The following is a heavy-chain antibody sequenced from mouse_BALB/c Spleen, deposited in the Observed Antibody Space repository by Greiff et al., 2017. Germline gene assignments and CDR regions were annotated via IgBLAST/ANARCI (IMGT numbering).Heavy chain of an antibody. V-gene: IGHV1S127*01. CDR2: IDPSDSET. D-gene: IGHD1-3*01. J-gene: IGHJ2*01. Sequence: QVHVKQSGPQLVRPGASVKISCKASGYSFTSYWMHWVKQRPGQGLEWIGMIDPSDSETRLNQKFKDKATLTVDKSSSTAYMQLSSPTSEDSAVYYCARRAHYFDYWGQGTTLTVSS. CDR3: ARRAHYFDY. CDR1: GYSFTSYW.